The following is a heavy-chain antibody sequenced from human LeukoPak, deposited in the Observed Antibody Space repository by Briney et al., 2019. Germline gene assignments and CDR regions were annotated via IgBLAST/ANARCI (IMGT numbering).Heavy chain of an antibody. Sequence: SETLSLTCTVSGGSISSYYWSWIRQPPGKGLEWIGTIYHTGSTYSNPSLKSRVTMSLDSSKNQFSLKLTSVTAAETAVYYCARERGHGGEQNWFDYWGQGTPVTVSS. D-gene: IGHD2-21*01. CDR2: IYHTGST. CDR1: GGSISSYY. CDR3: ARERGHGGEQNWFDY. J-gene: IGHJ5*01. V-gene: IGHV4-59*04.